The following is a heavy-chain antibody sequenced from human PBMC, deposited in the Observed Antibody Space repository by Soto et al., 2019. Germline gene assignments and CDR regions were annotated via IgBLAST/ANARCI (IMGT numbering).Heavy chain of an antibody. V-gene: IGHV4-39*01. J-gene: IGHJ6*03. CDR3: ARIPPYYYYDMDV. Sequence: PLEKGLEWIGSIYYSGSTYYNPSLKSRVTISVDTSKNQFSLKLSSVTAADTAVYYCARIPPYYYYDMDVWAKRTT. D-gene: IGHD2-21*01. CDR2: IYYSGST.